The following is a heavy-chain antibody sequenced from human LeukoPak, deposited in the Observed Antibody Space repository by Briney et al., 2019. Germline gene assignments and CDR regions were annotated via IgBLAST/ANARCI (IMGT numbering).Heavy chain of an antibody. V-gene: IGHV1-2*04. CDR1: GYTFTDYY. CDR3: ASDRSYDKGPLDY. Sequence: ASVKVSCKASGYTFTDYYMHWVRQAPGQGLEWMGWINPNSGDTNYAQKFQGWVTMTRDTSISTAYMELSRLTSDDTAVYYCASDRSYDKGPLDYWGQGTLVTVPS. J-gene: IGHJ4*02. CDR2: INPNSGDT. D-gene: IGHD3-22*01.